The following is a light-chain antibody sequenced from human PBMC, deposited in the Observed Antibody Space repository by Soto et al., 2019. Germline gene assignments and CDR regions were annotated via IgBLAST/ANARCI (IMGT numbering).Light chain of an antibody. V-gene: IGKV3-20*01. J-gene: IGKJ4*01. CDR2: GAS. CDR3: QQFSSYPLT. Sequence: DIVLTQSPATLSLSPGERATLSCRASQSVSNNYLAWYQQKPGQAPRLLVYGASTRATGIPDRFSGSGSGTDFTLTISRLEPEDFAVYYCQQFSSYPLTFGGGTKVDIK. CDR1: QSVSNNY.